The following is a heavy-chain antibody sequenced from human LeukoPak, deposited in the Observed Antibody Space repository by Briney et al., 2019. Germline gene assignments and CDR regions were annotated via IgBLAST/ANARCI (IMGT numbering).Heavy chain of an antibody. D-gene: IGHD6-13*01. CDR1: GYSFTSYW. J-gene: IGHJ2*01. CDR3: AREYSSSWYGYFDL. V-gene: IGHV5-51*01. Sequence: GESLKISCKGYGYSFTSYWIGWVRQMPGKGLEWMGIIHPGHADTRYSPSFQGQVTISADKSISTAYLQWSSLKASDTAMYYCAREYSSSWYGYFDLWGRGTLVTVSS. CDR2: IHPGHADT.